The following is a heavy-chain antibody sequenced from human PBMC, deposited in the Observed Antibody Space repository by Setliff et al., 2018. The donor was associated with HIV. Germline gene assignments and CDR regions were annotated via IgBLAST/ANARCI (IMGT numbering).Heavy chain of an antibody. V-gene: IGHV3-7*04. Sequence: PGGSLRLSCAASGFTVSSFWMSWVRQAPGKGLEWVANIDQDGSENYYVDSVKGRFTISRDNAKNSLYLQMNSLRAEDTAVYYCARDYYGSGSYFPTQFDYWGQGTLVTVSS. CDR1: GFTVSSFW. J-gene: IGHJ4*02. CDR2: IDQDGSEN. CDR3: ARDYYGSGSYFPTQFDY. D-gene: IGHD3-10*01.